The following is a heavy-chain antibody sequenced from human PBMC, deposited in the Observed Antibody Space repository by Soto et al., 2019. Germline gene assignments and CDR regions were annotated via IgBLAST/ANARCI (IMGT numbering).Heavy chain of an antibody. D-gene: IGHD2-8*01. CDR3: ARVGIPGMPYAGGQYYCGMDV. V-gene: IGHV1-18*01. Sequence: QVQLVQSGAEVKKPGASVKVSCKASGYTFTSYGISWVRQAPGQGLEWMGWISAYNGNTNYAQKLQGRVTMTTYPSTSIAYMELRSLRSDDTDVYYCARVGIPGMPYAGGQYYCGMDVWGQGTTVTVSS. CDR2: ISAYNGNT. CDR1: GYTFTSYG. J-gene: IGHJ6*02.